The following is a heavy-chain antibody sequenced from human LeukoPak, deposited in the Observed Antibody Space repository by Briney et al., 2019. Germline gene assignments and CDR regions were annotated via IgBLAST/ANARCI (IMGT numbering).Heavy chain of an antibody. Sequence: ASVKVSCKASGYTFTSYGISWVRQAPGQGLEWMGWISAHNGNTNYAQKLQGRVTMTTDTSTSTAYMELRSLRSDDTAVYYCARDRDSSVLDAFDIWGQGTMVTVSS. CDR2: ISAHNGNT. V-gene: IGHV1-18*01. CDR3: ARDRDSSVLDAFDI. J-gene: IGHJ3*02. D-gene: IGHD3-22*01. CDR1: GYTFTSYG.